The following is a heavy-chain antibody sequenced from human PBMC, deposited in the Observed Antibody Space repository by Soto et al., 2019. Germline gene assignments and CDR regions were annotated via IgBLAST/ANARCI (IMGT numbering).Heavy chain of an antibody. V-gene: IGHV3-48*01. Sequence: GGSLRLSCAASGFTFTDYSLNWVRQAPGKGLEWVSHIAHSFEIIYYADSVRGRFTISRDDANNLVFLQMNNLGPEDTAVYYCTRDGGRGWEMDVWGKGTTVTVSS. J-gene: IGHJ6*04. CDR3: TRDGGRGWEMDV. CDR2: IAHSFEII. CDR1: GFTFTDYS. D-gene: IGHD2-15*01.